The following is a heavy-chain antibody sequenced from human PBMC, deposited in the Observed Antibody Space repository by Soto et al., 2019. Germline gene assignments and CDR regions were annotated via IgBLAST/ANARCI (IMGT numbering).Heavy chain of an antibody. CDR1: GGSISSGGYS. D-gene: IGHD5-12*01. CDR3: ARQGYSGYDLDY. J-gene: IGHJ4*02. Sequence: PSETLSLTCAVSGGSISSGGYSWSWIRQPPGKGLEWIGYIYHSGSTYYNPSLKSRVTISVDRSKNQFSLKLSSVTAADTAVYYCARQGYSGYDLDYWGQGTLVTVSS. CDR2: IYHSGST. V-gene: IGHV4-30-2*01.